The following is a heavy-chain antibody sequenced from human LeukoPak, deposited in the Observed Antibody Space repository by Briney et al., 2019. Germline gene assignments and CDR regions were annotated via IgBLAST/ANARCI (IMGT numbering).Heavy chain of an antibody. CDR1: GYTFTNHG. J-gene: IGHJ4*02. D-gene: IGHD3-22*01. Sequence: ASVKVSRKASGYTFTNHGISRVRQAPGQGLEWMGWISAYNGDTIYAQKFQGRVTMTTDTPTSTAYMELRSLRSDDTAVYYCARDSSNSSGWRAYFDYWGQGNLVTASS. CDR2: ISAYNGDT. CDR3: ARDSSNSSGWRAYFDY. V-gene: IGHV1-18*01.